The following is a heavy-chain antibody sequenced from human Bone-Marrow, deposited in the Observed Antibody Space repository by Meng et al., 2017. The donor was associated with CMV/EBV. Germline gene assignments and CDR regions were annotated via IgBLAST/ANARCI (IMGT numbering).Heavy chain of an antibody. Sequence: GGSLRLSCAASGFTFSSYAMSWVRQAPGKGLEWVSAISGSGGSTYYADSVKGRFTISRDNSKNTLYLQMNSLRAEDTAVYYCAKLLGRRTNYYYYGMDVWGQGTTVTVSS. V-gene: IGHV3-23*01. D-gene: IGHD1-7*01. CDR2: ISGSGGST. J-gene: IGHJ6*02. CDR1: GFTFSSYA. CDR3: AKLLGRRTNYYYYGMDV.